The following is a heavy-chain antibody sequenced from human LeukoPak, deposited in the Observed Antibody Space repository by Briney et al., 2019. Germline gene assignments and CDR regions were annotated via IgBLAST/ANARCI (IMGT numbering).Heavy chain of an antibody. CDR3: ARGAGELLPFDY. CDR1: GGSISSYY. Sequence: SETLSLTCTVSGGSISSYYWSWIRQPPGNGLEWVGYIYYSGSTNYNPSLKSRVTISVDTSKNQFSLKLSSVTAADTAVYYCARGAGELLPFDYWGQGTLVTVSS. D-gene: IGHD1-7*01. V-gene: IGHV4-59*08. CDR2: IYYSGST. J-gene: IGHJ4*02.